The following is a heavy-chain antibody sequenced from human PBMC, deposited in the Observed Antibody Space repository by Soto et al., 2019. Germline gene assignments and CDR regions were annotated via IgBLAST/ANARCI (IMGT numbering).Heavy chain of an antibody. Sequence: QVQLVQSGTEVKKPGSSVKVSCKSSGGTVSNSAIIWVRQAPGQGLEWMGGILPIFGTPNYAQKFQGRLTISADELSSTAYMELNILRSEDTAVYYCVTPAEALDTAMLKGLAHWGQGSLVTVSS. CDR3: VTPAEALDTAMLKGLAH. J-gene: IGHJ4*02. V-gene: IGHV1-69*01. CDR2: ILPIFGTP. D-gene: IGHD5-18*01. CDR1: GGTVSNSA.